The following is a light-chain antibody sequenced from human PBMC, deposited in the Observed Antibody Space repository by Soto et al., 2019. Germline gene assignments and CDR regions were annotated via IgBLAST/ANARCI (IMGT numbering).Light chain of an antibody. CDR3: QQSFSTPQT. CDR1: QHINIY. Sequence: IQMTQTPSSLSASVGESVTITSRASQHINIYLSWYQQKPGKAPTLLINVASTLQGGVPSRFSGSGSGTEFTLAISSLQPEDSATYYCQQSFSTPQTFGGGTRVEIK. V-gene: IGKV1-39*01. CDR2: VAS. J-gene: IGKJ4*01.